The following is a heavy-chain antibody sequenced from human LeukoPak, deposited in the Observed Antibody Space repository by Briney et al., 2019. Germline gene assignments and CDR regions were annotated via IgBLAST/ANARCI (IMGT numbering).Heavy chain of an antibody. CDR2: ITPFLNIT. D-gene: IGHD4-23*01. J-gene: IGHJ4*02. CDR1: GGTFSSYA. V-gene: IGHV1-69*04. CDR3: ARDMSAVITQYFY. Sequence: SVKVSCKASGGTFSSYAINWVRQAPGQGLEWMGRITPFLNITYYAQKFQGRLTITADTSTTTAYMELSSLTSEDTAMYYCARDMSAVITQYFYWGQGTLVTVSS.